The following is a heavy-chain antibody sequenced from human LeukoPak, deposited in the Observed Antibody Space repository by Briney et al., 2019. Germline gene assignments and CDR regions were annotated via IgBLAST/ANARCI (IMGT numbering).Heavy chain of an antibody. Sequence: KTSETLSLTCTVSGGSISSYYWSWIRQPPGKGLEWIGYIYYSGTTNYNPSLKSRVTLSVDTSKSQFSLKLSSVTAADTAVFYCARETGNYYFDYWGQGTLVPVSS. J-gene: IGHJ4*02. CDR1: GGSISSYY. V-gene: IGHV4-59*01. D-gene: IGHD3-9*01. CDR2: IYYSGTT. CDR3: ARETGNYYFDY.